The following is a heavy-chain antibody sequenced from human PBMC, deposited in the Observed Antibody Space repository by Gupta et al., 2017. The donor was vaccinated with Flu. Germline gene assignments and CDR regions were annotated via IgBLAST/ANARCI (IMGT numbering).Heavy chain of an antibody. J-gene: IGHJ3*02. Sequence: QVQLVESGGGLVKPGGSLRLSCAASGFTFSDYYLSWIRQAPGKGLEWVSYISSSGSTIYYADSVKGRFTISRDNAKNSLYLQMNSLRAEDTAVYYCARDGVLLSPTKSDDAFDIWGQGTMVTVSS. CDR1: GFTFSDYY. CDR3: ARDGVLLSPTKSDDAFDI. V-gene: IGHV3-11*01. D-gene: IGHD3-10*01. CDR2: ISSSGSTI.